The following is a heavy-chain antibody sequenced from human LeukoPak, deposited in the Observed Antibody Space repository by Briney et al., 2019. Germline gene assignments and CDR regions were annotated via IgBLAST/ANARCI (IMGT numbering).Heavy chain of an antibody. Sequence: GGSLRLSCAAPGFTFSSYWMSWVRQAPGKGLEWVANIKQDGSEKYYVDSVKGRFTISRDNAKNSLYLQMNSLRAEDTAVYYCAREEAAAGTLVYYYGMDVWGQGTTVTVSS. CDR1: GFTFSSYW. J-gene: IGHJ6*02. D-gene: IGHD6-13*01. CDR2: IKQDGSEK. V-gene: IGHV3-7*01. CDR3: AREEAAAGTLVYYYGMDV.